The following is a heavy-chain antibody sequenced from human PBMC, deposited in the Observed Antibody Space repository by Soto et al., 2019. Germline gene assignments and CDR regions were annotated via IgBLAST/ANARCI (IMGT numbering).Heavy chain of an antibody. Sequence: QVQLVQSGAEVKPPGASAKVSCKASGYTFTGHYMHWVRQVSGRRLEFLGWLKPDNGGTYYAPKFQGRVTFTRDTSNTIAYMEMSGLHSDDTAVYFCARDLCPLRSGSLCPTFGMDVWGQGTTVAVTS. V-gene: IGHV1-2*02. CDR1: GYTFTGHY. D-gene: IGHD3-10*01. J-gene: IGHJ6*02. CDR3: ARDLCPLRSGSLCPTFGMDV. CDR2: LKPDNGGT.